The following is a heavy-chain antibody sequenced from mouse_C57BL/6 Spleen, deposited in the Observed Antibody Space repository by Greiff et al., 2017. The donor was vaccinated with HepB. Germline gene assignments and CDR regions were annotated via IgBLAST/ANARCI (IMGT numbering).Heavy chain of an antibody. Sequence: QVQLQQSGAELVRPGTSVKMSCKASGYTFTNYWIGWAKQRPGHGLEWIGDIYPGGGYTNYNDKFKGKATLTADKSSSTAYMQFSSLTSEDSAIYYCARSGYSPYYYAMDYWGQGTSVTVSS. CDR3: ARSGYSPYYYAMDY. CDR2: IYPGGGYT. D-gene: IGHD2-12*01. CDR1: GYTFTNYW. V-gene: IGHV1-63*01. J-gene: IGHJ4*01.